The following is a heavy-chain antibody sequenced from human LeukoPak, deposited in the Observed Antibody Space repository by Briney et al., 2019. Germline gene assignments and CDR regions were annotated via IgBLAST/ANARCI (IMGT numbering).Heavy chain of an antibody. CDR2: INPNSGGT. Sequence: ASVKVSCKASGYTFTGYYMHWVRQAPGQGREWMGWINPNSGGTNYAQKFQGRVTMTRDTSISTAYMELSRLRSDDTAVYYCARDLANYYGSGSYGYWGQGTLVTVSS. V-gene: IGHV1-2*02. J-gene: IGHJ4*02. CDR1: GYTFTGYY. CDR3: ARDLANYYGSGSYGY. D-gene: IGHD3-10*01.